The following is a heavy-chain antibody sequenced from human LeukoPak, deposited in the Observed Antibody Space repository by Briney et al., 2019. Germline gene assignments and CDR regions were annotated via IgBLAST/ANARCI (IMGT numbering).Heavy chain of an antibody. J-gene: IGHJ4*02. D-gene: IGHD3-22*01. CDR3: ARAGGYYYDSSGYCDY. Sequence: GGSLRLSCAASGFTFSDYYMSWIRQAPGKGLDWVSCISSSGSTIYYADSVKGRFTIYRDNDKNSLYLQMSSLRAEDTAVYYCARAGGYYYDSSGYCDYWGQGTLVTVSS. CDR1: GFTFSDYY. V-gene: IGHV3-11*04. CDR2: ISSSGSTI.